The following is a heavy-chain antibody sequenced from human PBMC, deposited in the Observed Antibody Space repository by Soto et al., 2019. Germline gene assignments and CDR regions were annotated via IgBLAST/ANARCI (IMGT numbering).Heavy chain of an antibody. J-gene: IGHJ6*02. CDR3: AAGADFWSGKNCYYYYGMDV. CDR1: GFTFTSSA. Sequence: ASVKVSCKASGFTFTSSAVQWVRQARGLRLEWIGWIVVGSGNTNYAQKFQERVTITRDMSTSTAYMELSSLRSEDTAVYYCAAGADFWSGKNCYYYYGMDVWG. D-gene: IGHD3-3*01. V-gene: IGHV1-58*01. CDR2: IVVGSGNT.